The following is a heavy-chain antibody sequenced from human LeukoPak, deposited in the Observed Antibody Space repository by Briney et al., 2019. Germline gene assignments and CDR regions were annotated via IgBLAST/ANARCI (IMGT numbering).Heavy chain of an antibody. CDR3: ARGISRYYDILTGYYEAFDY. CDR1: GYTFTGYY. D-gene: IGHD3-9*01. CDR2: INPNSGGT. J-gene: IGHJ4*02. Sequence: ASVKVSCKASGYTFTGYYVHWVRQAPGQGLEWMGWINPNSGGTNYAQKFQGWVTMTRDTSISTAYMELSRLRSDDTAVYYCARGISRYYDILTGYYEAFDYWGQGTLVTVSS. V-gene: IGHV1-2*04.